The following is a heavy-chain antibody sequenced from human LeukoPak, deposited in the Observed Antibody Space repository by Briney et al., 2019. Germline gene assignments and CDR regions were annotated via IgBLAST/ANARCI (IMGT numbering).Heavy chain of an antibody. CDR2: IYYSGST. Sequence: SETLSLTCTVSGGSISSYYWSWIRQPPGKGLEWIGYIYYSGSTNYNPSLKSRVTISVDTSKNQFSLKLSSVTAADTAVYYCARVRVAAAGTDLDNYYYYGMDVWGQGTTVTVSS. CDR1: GGSISSYY. D-gene: IGHD6-13*01. J-gene: IGHJ6*02. CDR3: ARVRVAAAGTDLDNYYYYGMDV. V-gene: IGHV4-59*12.